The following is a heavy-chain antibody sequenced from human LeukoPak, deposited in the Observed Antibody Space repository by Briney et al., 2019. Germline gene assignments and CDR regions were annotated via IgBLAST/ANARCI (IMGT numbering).Heavy chain of an antibody. CDR2: ISPSGDIT. V-gene: IGHV3-23*01. D-gene: IGHD4-17*01. J-gene: IGHJ4*02. Sequence: GGTLRLSCAASGFIFSSHGMNWVRQAPGKGLEWVSGISPSGDITYYADSVKGRFTISRDNTKNSLYLQMDSLTADDTAVYFCACLRGPSDYWGQGTLVTVSS. CDR3: ACLRGPSDY. CDR1: GFIFSSHG.